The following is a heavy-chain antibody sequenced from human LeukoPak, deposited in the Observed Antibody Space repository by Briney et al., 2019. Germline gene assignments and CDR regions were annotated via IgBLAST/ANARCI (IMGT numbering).Heavy chain of an antibody. J-gene: IGHJ3*02. CDR1: GFTFNDYA. CDR2: ISGSGGTT. V-gene: IGHV3-23*01. D-gene: IGHD1-26*01. Sequence: GGSERLSCAASGFTFNDYAMSWVRQAPGKGLEWVSSISGSGGTTYYADSVKGRFTISRDHSKNTLYLQMGSLRAEDTAVYYCAKVQKRELRLVPDAFDIWGQRAMVNVSS. CDR3: AKVQKRELRLVPDAFDI.